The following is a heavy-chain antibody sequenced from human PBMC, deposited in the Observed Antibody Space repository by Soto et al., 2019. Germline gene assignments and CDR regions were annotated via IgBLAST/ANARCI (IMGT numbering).Heavy chain of an antibody. CDR1: GFTFSNYV. Sequence: PGGSLRLSCAASGFTFSNYVMSWVRQAPGKGLEWVSSIGGTGSKTYYADSMKGRFTISRDNPKKTLYLKTNSLRAEDTAVYNCPKRVTGAGYYFDSWGQGTLVTVSS. CDR2: IGGTGSKT. CDR3: PKRVTGAGYYFDS. J-gene: IGHJ4*02. V-gene: IGHV3-23*01. D-gene: IGHD5-18*01.